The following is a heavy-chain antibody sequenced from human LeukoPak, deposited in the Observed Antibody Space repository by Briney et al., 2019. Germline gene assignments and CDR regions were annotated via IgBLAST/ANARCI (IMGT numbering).Heavy chain of an antibody. CDR1: GFTFSSYW. D-gene: IGHD4-17*01. CDR3: ARDLGYGALDP. Sequence: PGGSLRLSCAASGFTFSSYWMNWVRQAPGKGLEWVALINPDGSQTHYVDSVKGRFTTSRDNAENSLYLQMNSLRADDTAAYYCARDLGYGALDPWGQGTLVTVSS. J-gene: IGHJ5*02. V-gene: IGHV3-7*01. CDR2: INPDGSQT.